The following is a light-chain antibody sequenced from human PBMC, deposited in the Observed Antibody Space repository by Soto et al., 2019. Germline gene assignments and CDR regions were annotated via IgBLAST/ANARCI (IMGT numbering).Light chain of an antibody. Sequence: QSALTQPASVSGSPGQSITIYCTGTSRDGGGYNYVSWYQQHPGKAPKLMIYEVSNRPSGVSNRFSGSKSGNTASLTISGLQAEDESDYYCSSYTSSSTLYVVFGGGTKLTVL. V-gene: IGLV2-14*01. CDR2: EVS. J-gene: IGLJ2*01. CDR3: SSYTSSSTLYVV. CDR1: SRDGGGYNY.